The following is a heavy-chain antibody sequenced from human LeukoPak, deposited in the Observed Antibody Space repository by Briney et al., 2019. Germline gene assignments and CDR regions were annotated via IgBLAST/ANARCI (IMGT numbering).Heavy chain of an antibody. CDR3: AEDKGTSYFDY. J-gene: IGHJ4*02. CDR2: ISNTSSIT. Sequence: GGSLRLSCAASGFRFSSYSMNWIRQAPGKGPEWVAYISNTSSITQYADFVKGRFTISRDNAKNSLYMQMSSLRPEDTAVYYCAEDKGTSYFDYWGQGTLVTVSS. CDR1: GFRFSSYS. V-gene: IGHV3-48*04. D-gene: IGHD1-1*01.